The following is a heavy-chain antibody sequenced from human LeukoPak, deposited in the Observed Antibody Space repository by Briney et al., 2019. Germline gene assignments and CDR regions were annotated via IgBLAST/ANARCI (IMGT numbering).Heavy chain of an antibody. V-gene: IGHV3-23*01. CDR1: GFTFSGYA. D-gene: IGHD3-10*01. CDR2: ISGSGGST. CDR3: AYGSGLNGYYYGMDV. J-gene: IGHJ6*02. Sequence: PGGSLRLSCAASGFTFSGYAMSWVRQAPGKGLEWVSAISGSGGSTYYADSVKGRFTISRDNSKNTLYLQMNSLRAEDTAVYYCAYGSGLNGYYYGMDVWGQGTTVTVSS.